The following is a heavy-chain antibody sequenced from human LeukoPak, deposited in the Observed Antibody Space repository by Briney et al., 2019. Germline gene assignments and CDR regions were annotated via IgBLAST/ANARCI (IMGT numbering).Heavy chain of an antibody. V-gene: IGHV1-69*06. CDR2: IIPIFGTA. CDR3: AREGYSSGWFDY. J-gene: IGHJ4*02. Sequence: SVTVSCKGSGGTFSSYAISWVRQAPGQGLEWVGGIIPIFGTANYAQKFQGRVTITADKSTSRAYMELSRLRSEDTAVYYCAREGYSSGWFDYWGQGTLVTVSS. CDR1: GGTFSSYA. D-gene: IGHD6-19*01.